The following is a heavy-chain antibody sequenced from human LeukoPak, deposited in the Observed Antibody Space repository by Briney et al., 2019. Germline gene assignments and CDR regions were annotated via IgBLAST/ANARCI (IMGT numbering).Heavy chain of an antibody. CDR2: IYYSGST. D-gene: IGHD3-22*01. V-gene: IGHV4-59*02. CDR1: GGSVSSYY. CDR3: ARLTTTMIVV. Sequence: PSETLSLTCTVSGGSVSSYYWSWIRQPPGKGLEWIGYIYYSGSTNYIPSLKSRVTISVDTSKNQFSLKLSSVTAADTAVYYCARLTTTMIVVWGQGTLVTVSS. J-gene: IGHJ4*02.